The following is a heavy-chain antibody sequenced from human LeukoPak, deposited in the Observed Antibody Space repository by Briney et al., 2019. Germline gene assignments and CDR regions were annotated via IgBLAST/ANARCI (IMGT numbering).Heavy chain of an antibody. CDR1: GGSISSGGYY. CDR3: GLTRFMDGDREYFQH. J-gene: IGHJ1*01. Sequence: PSQTLSLTCTVSGGSISSGGYYWSWVRQPPGKGLEWIGEIYHSGSTNYNPSLKSRVTISVDKSKNQFSLKLSSVTAADTAVYYCGLTRFMDGDREYFQHWGQGTLVTVSS. CDR2: IYHSGST. V-gene: IGHV4-30-2*01. D-gene: IGHD4-17*01.